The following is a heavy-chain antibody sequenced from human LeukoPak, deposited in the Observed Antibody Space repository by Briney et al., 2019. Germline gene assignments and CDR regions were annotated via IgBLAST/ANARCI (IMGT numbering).Heavy chain of an antibody. CDR1: GYSFTTYW. V-gene: IGHV5-51*01. Sequence: GESPKISCKASGYSFTTYWIGWVRQMPGKGLECMGIIYPDDSDTTYSPSFQGQVTISADKSFSTAYLQWSSLKASDTAIYYCARLGGDTYYFGSASYPNWYFDLWGRGTLVTVSS. CDR2: IYPDDSDT. D-gene: IGHD3-10*01. CDR3: ARLGGDTYYFGSASYPNWYFDL. J-gene: IGHJ2*01.